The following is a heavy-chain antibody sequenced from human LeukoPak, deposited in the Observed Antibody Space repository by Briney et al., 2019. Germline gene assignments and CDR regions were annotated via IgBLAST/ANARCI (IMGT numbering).Heavy chain of an antibody. J-gene: IGHJ5*02. CDR2: IRYDGSKN. CDR1: GFTFSSYG. Sequence: PGGSLRLSCAASGFTFSSYGMHWVRQAPGKGLEWVALIRYDGSKNYYADPVKRRFTISGANSKNTLYLQMNSLTAEDTVDYCFARSPGWLSAKRDLWGERDPVTVSS. V-gene: IGHV3-30*02. CDR3: ARSPGWLSAKRDL. D-gene: IGHD3-22*01.